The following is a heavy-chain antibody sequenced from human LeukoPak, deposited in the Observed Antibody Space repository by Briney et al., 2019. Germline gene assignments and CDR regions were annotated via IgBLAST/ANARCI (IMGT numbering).Heavy chain of an antibody. CDR1: GGSISSYY. CDR3: ASRDPGRGVDY. V-gene: IGHV4-59*12. J-gene: IGHJ4*02. D-gene: IGHD2-15*01. Sequence: SETLSLTCTVSGGSISSYYWSWIRQPPGKGLEWIGYIYYSGSTNYNPSLKSRVTISVDTSKNQFSLKLSSVTAADTAVYYCASRDPGRGVDYWGQGTLVTVSS. CDR2: IYYSGST.